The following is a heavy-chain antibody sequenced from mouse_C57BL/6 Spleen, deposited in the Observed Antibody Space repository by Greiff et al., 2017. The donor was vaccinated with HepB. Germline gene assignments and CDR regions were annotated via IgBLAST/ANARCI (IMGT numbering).Heavy chain of an antibody. Sequence: VQLQQSGAELVRPGASVKLSCTASGFNIKDYYMHWVKQRPEQGLEWIGRIDPEDGDTEYAPKFQGKATMTADTSSNTAYLQLSSLTSADTAVYYCTTSYYSNRGWYFEGWGTGTTVTVSS. D-gene: IGHD2-5*01. CDR2: IDPEDGDT. CDR1: GFNIKDYY. CDR3: TTSYYSNRGWYFEG. J-gene: IGHJ1*03. V-gene: IGHV14-1*01.